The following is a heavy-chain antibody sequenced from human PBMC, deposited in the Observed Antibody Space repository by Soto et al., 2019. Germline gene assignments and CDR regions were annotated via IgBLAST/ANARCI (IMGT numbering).Heavy chain of an antibody. V-gene: IGHV4-34*01. J-gene: IGHJ4*02. CDR3: AGGQEGIVATH. CDR1: GGSLTGYY. CDR2: VKDGGST. D-gene: IGHD5-12*01. Sequence: QVQLQQWGAGLLKPSETLSLTCTVNGGSLTGYYWSWIRQPPGKGLEWIGEVKDGGSTNYSPSLRGRVSISAETSTNHFSLRLNSVAAADTAVYFCAGGQEGIVATHWDQGALVTVSS.